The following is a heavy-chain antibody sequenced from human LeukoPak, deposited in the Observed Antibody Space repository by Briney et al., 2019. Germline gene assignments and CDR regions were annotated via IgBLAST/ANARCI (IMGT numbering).Heavy chain of an antibody. J-gene: IGHJ6*02. CDR3: ARDKSDIVVVPAAIQDYYYYGMDV. CDR1: GGTFSSYA. Sequence: ASVTVSCKASGGTFSSYAISWVRQAPGQGLEWMGRIIPIGGITNYAQTLKGRVTITAEKSTSTAYMELSSLRSEDTAVYYCARDKSDIVVVPAAIQDYYYYGMDVWGQGTTVTVSS. D-gene: IGHD2-2*02. V-gene: IGHV1-69*04. CDR2: IIPIGGIT.